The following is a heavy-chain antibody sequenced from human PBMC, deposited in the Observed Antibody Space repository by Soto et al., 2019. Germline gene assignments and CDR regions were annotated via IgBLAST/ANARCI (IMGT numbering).Heavy chain of an antibody. J-gene: IGHJ4*02. D-gene: IGHD3-3*01. CDR1: GFTFSSDA. CDR3: AKGRSSGYSTAMDY. Sequence: VGSLRLSCAASGFTFSSDAMSWARQAPGKGLEWVSGISGSGSSTYYADSVKGRFTISRDNSKNTLYLQMNTLRAEDTAAYYCAKGRSSGYSTAMDYWGQGTLVTVSS. V-gene: IGHV3-23*01. CDR2: ISGSGSST.